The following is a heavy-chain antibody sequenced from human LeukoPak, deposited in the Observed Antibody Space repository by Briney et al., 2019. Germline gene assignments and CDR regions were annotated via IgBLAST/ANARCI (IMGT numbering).Heavy chain of an antibody. J-gene: IGHJ3*02. CDR2: IYPEDSDT. CDR3: ARETFGGTAFDI. Sequence: GESLKISCKGSGFSFPNHWIGWVRQMPGKGLEWMGIIYPEDSDTRYSPSFQGRVTMSADTSIMTAYLHWSSLKASDTAMYYCARETFGGTAFDIWGQGTMVTVSS. D-gene: IGHD3-10*01. V-gene: IGHV5-51*01. CDR1: GFSFPNHW.